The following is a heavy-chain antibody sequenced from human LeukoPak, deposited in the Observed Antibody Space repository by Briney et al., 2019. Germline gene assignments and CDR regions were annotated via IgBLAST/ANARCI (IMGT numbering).Heavy chain of an antibody. CDR3: AKMRGYCSGGSCPMIDY. D-gene: IGHD2-15*01. V-gene: IGHV3-23*01. CDR1: GFTFGTYA. CDR2: INSAGVNT. Sequence: PGGSLRLSCAASGFTFGTYAMNLVRQAPGKGLEWVSAINSAGVNTYYADSVKGRFTISTDKSKNTLYLQMNSLRAEDTAVYYCAKMRGYCSGGSCPMIDYWGQGTLVTVSS. J-gene: IGHJ4*02.